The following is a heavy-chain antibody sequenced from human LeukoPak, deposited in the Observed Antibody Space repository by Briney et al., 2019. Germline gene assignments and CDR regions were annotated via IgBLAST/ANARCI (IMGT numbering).Heavy chain of an antibody. V-gene: IGHV4-30-4*01. J-gene: IGHJ4*02. CDR1: GGSISSGDYY. Sequence: PSETLSLTCTVSGGSISSGDYYWSWIRQPPGKGLEWVGYIYYSGSTYYNPSLKSRVTISVDTSKNQFSLKLSSVTAADTAVYYCATLQYQYYFDYWGRGTLVTVSS. CDR3: ATLQYQYYFDY. D-gene: IGHD2-2*01. CDR2: IYYSGST.